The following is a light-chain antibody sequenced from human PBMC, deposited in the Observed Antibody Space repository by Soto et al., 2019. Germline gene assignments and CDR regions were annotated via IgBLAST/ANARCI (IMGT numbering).Light chain of an antibody. V-gene: IGKV3-15*01. CDR1: QSVTSN. Sequence: ERVMTQSPATLSVSPGERATLSCRASQSVTSNLAWYQQKPGQAPRLLIFDASTRATGITARFSGSGSGTEFTLTINSLQSEDSAVYYCQQYHDWPRTFGQGTKVEIK. J-gene: IGKJ1*01. CDR2: DAS. CDR3: QQYHDWPRT.